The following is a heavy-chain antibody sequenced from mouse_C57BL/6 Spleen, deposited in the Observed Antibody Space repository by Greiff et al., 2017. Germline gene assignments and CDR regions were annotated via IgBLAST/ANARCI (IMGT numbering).Heavy chain of an antibody. CDR3: ARALSYYAMDY. CDR2: IYPGSGNT. V-gene: IGHV1-76*01. Sequence: QVQLQQSGAELVRPGASVKLSCKASGYTFTDYYINWVKQRPGQGLEWIARIYPGSGNTYYNEKFKGEATLTAEKSSSTAYMQLSSLTSEDSAVYFCARALSYYAMDYWGQGTSVTVSS. CDR1: GYTFTDYY. J-gene: IGHJ4*01.